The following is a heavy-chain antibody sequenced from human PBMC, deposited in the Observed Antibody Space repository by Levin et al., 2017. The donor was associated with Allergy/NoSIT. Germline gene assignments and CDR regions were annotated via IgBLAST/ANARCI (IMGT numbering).Heavy chain of an antibody. CDR3: VRGDY. Sequence: GGSLRLSCAASGFTFSSYTMSWVRLAPGKGLECVSFISGSGGTTYYPDAVKGRFTISRDNSKNTLHLQMNSLRAEDTALYYCVRGDYWGQGTLVTVSS. V-gene: IGHV3-23*01. CDR1: GFTFSSYT. J-gene: IGHJ4*02. CDR2: ISGSGGTT.